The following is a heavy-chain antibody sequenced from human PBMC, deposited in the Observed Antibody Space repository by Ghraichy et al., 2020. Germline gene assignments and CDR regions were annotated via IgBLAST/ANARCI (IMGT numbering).Heavy chain of an antibody. CDR2: LIPIFGTA. Sequence: SVKVSCKASGGTFSSYAINWVRQAPGQGFEWMGGLIPIFGTANYAQKFQGRVTITADESTSTAYMELSSLRSEDTAVYYCARIPYYYDSSAYRDRLGNWFDPWGQGTLVTVSS. D-gene: IGHD3-22*01. CDR1: GGTFSSYA. V-gene: IGHV1-69*13. CDR3: ARIPYYYDSSAYRDRLGNWFDP. J-gene: IGHJ5*02.